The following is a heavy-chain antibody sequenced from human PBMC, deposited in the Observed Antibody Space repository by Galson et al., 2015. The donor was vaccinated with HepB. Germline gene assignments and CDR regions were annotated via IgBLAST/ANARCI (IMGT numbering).Heavy chain of an antibody. D-gene: IGHD6-13*01. CDR1: GYTFTTYA. CDR3: ARDRGTAAGLEDAFDI. Sequence: SVKVSCKASGYTFTTYAMHWVRQAPGQGLEWMGWISAYNGNTNYAQKLQGRVTMTTDTSTSTAYMELRSLRSDDTAVYYCARDRGTAAGLEDAFDIWGQGTMVTVSS. V-gene: IGHV1-18*01. J-gene: IGHJ3*02. CDR2: ISAYNGNT.